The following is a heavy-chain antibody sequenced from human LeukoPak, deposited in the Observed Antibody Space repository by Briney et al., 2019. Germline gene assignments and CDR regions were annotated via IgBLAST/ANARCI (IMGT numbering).Heavy chain of an antibody. D-gene: IGHD3-22*01. CDR2: ISAYNGNT. J-gene: IGHJ4*02. V-gene: IGHV1-18*01. CDR3: ATDRAYYYDSSGIVDY. Sequence: ASVKVSCKASGYTFTSYGISWVRQAPGQGLEWMGWISAYNGNTNYAQKLQGRVTMTTDTSTSTAYMELRSLRSDDTAVYYCATDRAYYYDSSGIVDYWGQGTLVTVSS. CDR1: GYTFTSYG.